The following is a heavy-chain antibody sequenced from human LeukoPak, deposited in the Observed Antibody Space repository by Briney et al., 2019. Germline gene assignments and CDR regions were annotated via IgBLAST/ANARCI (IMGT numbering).Heavy chain of an antibody. CDR3: ARDLYRSGGTCYRAFDI. V-gene: IGHV3-33*01. CDR1: GFTFRSNG. D-gene: IGHD2-15*01. CDR2: MWFEGRDP. J-gene: IGHJ3*02. Sequence: PGSSLRLSCAASGFTFRSNGIHWVRQAPGKGLEGVAYMWFEGRDPKYADSVKGRFTISRDNSENTVYFQMNSLRAEDKALYYCARDLYRSGGTCYRAFDIWGQGTMVTVSS.